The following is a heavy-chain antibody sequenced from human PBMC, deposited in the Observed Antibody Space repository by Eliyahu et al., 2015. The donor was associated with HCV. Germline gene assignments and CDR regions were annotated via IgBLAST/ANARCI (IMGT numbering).Heavy chain of an antibody. CDR2: ISSSSNTI. CDR3: TLAGYYSGWYYFDF. J-gene: IGHJ4*02. Sequence: EVQLVESGGGLVQPGGSLRLSCAASGFTFSSFTMNWVRQAPGKGLEWVSCISSSSNTIHYADSVKGRFTVSRDNAKNSLYLQMNSLRDEDTAVYYCTLAGYYSGWYYFDFWGQGTLVTVSS. CDR1: GFTFSSFT. V-gene: IGHV3-48*02. D-gene: IGHD6-19*01.